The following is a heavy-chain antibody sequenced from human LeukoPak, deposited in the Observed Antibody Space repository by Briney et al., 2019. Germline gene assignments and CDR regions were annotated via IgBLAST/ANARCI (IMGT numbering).Heavy chain of an antibody. CDR3: ARDKGYCSGTSCYGYYYYGMDV. CDR1: GFTFSSYA. J-gene: IGHJ6*04. Sequence: GGSLRLSCAASGFTFSSYAMHWVRQAPGKGLEWVAVISYDGSNKYYADSVKGRFTISRDNSKNTLYLQMNSLRAEDTAMYYCARDKGYCSGTSCYGYYYYGMDVWGKGTTVTVSS. CDR2: ISYDGSNK. D-gene: IGHD2-2*01. V-gene: IGHV3-30*04.